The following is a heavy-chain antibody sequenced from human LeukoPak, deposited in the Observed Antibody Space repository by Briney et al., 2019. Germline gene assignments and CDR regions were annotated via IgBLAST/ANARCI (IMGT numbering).Heavy chain of an antibody. V-gene: IGHV4-34*01. J-gene: IGHJ6*04. CDR3: AIGSRADYYYGMDV. CDR2: INHSGST. Sequence: PSETLSLTCAVYGGSFIGYYWSWIRQPPGKGLEWMGEINHSGSTNYNLSLKSGVTISVDTSKNQFSLKLSSVTAADTAVYYCAIGSRADYYYGMDVWGKGTTVTVSS. D-gene: IGHD3-10*01. CDR1: GGSFIGYY.